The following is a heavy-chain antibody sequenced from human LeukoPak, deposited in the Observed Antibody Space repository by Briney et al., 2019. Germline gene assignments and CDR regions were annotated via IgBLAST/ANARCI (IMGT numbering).Heavy chain of an antibody. J-gene: IGHJ4*02. CDR2: IFPSGGEI. V-gene: IGHV3-23*01. Sequence: GGSLRLSCAASGFTFSNYWMNWVRQPPGKGLEWVSSIFPSGGEIHYADSVRGRFTISRDNSKSTLSLQMNSLRAEDTAIYYCATYRQVLLPFESWGQGTLVTVSS. CDR1: GFTFSNYW. D-gene: IGHD2-8*02. CDR3: ATYRQVLLPFES.